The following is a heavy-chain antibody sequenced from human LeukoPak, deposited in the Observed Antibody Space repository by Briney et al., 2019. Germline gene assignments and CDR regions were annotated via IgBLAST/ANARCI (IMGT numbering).Heavy chain of an antibody. Sequence: QAGGSLRLSCLASGFTLSNYAMHWVRQSPGKGLEYVSALSADGNSKFYAESVKGRFTISRDSSNNTLHLQMSSLRPEDTAVYYCVRKGWVSGAIDYWGQGTLVTVSS. CDR3: VRKGWVSGAIDY. D-gene: IGHD6-13*01. V-gene: IGHV3-64D*06. CDR1: GFTLSNYA. J-gene: IGHJ4*02. CDR2: LSADGNSK.